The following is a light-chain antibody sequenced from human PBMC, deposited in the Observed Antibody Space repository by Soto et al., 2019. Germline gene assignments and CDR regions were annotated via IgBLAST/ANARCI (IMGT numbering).Light chain of an antibody. Sequence: EIVMTQSPATLSLSPGERAALSCRASQSINSELAWYQQKPGQPPRLLIYGASTRATDVPARFTGSESGLKFTLTISRLQSKDFAVYYCQQGHNWPLTFGEGTRLEI. CDR3: QQGHNWPLT. CDR1: QSINSE. CDR2: GAS. V-gene: IGKV3-15*01. J-gene: IGKJ2*01.